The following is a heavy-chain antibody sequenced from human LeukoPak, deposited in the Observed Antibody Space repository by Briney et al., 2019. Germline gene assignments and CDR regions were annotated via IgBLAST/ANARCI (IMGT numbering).Heavy chain of an antibody. Sequence: SVKVSCKASGFTFTSSAMQWVRQARGQRLEWIGWIVVGSGNTNYAQKFQERVTITRDMSTSTAYMELSSLRSEDTAVYYCARLREGTVATSYFDYWGQGTLVTVSS. CDR3: ARLREGTVATSYFDY. V-gene: IGHV1-58*02. D-gene: IGHD4-17*01. CDR2: IVVGSGNT. J-gene: IGHJ4*02. CDR1: GFTFTSSA.